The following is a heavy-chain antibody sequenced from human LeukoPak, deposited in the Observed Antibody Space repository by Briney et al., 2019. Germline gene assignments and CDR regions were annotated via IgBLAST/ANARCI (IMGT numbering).Heavy chain of an antibody. D-gene: IGHD1-20*01. CDR1: GYTFTIYY. Sequence: ASVNVSCKASGYTFTIYYMHWVRQAPGQGLEWMGIINPSGGSTNYAQKFQGRVTITADESTSTAYMELSSLRSEDTAVYYCARGYLDNPPYYYYGMDVWGQGTTVTVSS. J-gene: IGHJ6*02. CDR3: ARGYLDNPPYYYYGMDV. CDR2: INPSGGST. V-gene: IGHV1-46*01.